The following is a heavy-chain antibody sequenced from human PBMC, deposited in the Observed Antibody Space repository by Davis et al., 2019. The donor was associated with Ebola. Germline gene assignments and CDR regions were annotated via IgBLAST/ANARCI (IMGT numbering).Heavy chain of an antibody. CDR1: GNTISTYT. J-gene: IGHJ4*02. V-gene: IGHV1-69*06. CDR3: ARDLMEEVVRGVITRSFGY. CDR2: IIPLFGTT. Sequence: AASVKVSCKASGNTISTYTIDWVRQAPGQELEWMGGIIPLFGTTNYAQKFRGRVMITADKSTRIAYMELSSLRSEDTAVYYCARDLMEEVVRGVITRSFGYWGQGTLVTVSS. D-gene: IGHD3-10*01.